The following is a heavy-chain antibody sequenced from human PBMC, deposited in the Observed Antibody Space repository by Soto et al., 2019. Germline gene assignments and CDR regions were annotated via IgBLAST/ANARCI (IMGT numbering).Heavy chain of an antibody. Sequence: ASVKVSCKASGYTFTGYYMHWVRQAPGQGLEWMGWINPNSGGTNYAQKFQGWVTTTRDTSISTAYMELSRLRSDDTAVYYCASGNYYYYYMDVWGQGTTVTVSS. CDR2: INPNSGGT. CDR1: GYTFTGYY. CDR3: ASGNYYYYYMDV. J-gene: IGHJ6*03. V-gene: IGHV1-2*04. D-gene: IGHD1-26*01.